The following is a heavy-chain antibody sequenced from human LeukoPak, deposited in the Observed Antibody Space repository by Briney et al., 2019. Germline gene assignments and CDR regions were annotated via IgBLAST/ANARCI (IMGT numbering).Heavy chain of an antibody. V-gene: IGHV3-48*04. J-gene: IGHJ4*02. CDR2: ISRSGSTI. D-gene: IGHD6-13*01. Sequence: GGSLRLSCAASGFTFSSYSMNWVRQAPGKGLEWVSYISRSGSTIYYADSVKGRFTISRDNAKNSLYLQMNSLRAEDTAVYYCARASSSWSYYFDYWGQGTLVTVSS. CDR3: ARASSSWSYYFDY. CDR1: GFTFSSYS.